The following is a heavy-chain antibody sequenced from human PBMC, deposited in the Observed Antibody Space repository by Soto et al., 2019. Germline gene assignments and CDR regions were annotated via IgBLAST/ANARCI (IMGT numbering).Heavy chain of an antibody. V-gene: IGHV3-23*01. CDR1: GFTFSTYA. Sequence: GGSLRLSCAASGFTFSTYAMAWVRQAPGKGLEWVSSLGNSGDDTYYADSVKGRFTISRDNSKNTLYLQMNSLRVEDTALYYCAKKVGGSHPYDHWGQGTLVTVS. CDR2: LGNSGDDT. J-gene: IGHJ4*02. CDR3: AKKVGGSHPYDH. D-gene: IGHD1-26*01.